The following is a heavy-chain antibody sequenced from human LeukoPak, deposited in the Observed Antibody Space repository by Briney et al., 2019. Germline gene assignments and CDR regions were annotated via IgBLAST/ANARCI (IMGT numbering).Heavy chain of an antibody. CDR1: GYTFTSYG. V-gene: IGHV1-46*01. Sequence: ASVKVSCKASGYTFTSYGISWVRQAPGQGLEWMGIINPSGGSTSYAQKFQGRVTMTRDMSTSTVYMELSSLRSEDTAVYYCARVGDYGDFHIDAFDIWGQGTMVTVSS. D-gene: IGHD4-17*01. CDR3: ARVGDYGDFHIDAFDI. CDR2: INPSGGST. J-gene: IGHJ3*02.